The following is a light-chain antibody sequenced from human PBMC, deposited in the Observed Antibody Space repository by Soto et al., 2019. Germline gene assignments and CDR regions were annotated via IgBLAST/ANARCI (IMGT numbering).Light chain of an antibody. CDR2: GAS. J-gene: IGKJ2*01. V-gene: IGKV3-20*01. Sequence: EIVLTQSPGTLSLSPGERATLSCRASQRVSRSYLAWFQQKPGQAPRLLIYGASNRATGIPDRFSGSGSGTDFTLTISRLEPEQSAVYYCRQYGILPYTFGQGTKLEIK. CDR3: RQYGILPYT. CDR1: QRVSRSY.